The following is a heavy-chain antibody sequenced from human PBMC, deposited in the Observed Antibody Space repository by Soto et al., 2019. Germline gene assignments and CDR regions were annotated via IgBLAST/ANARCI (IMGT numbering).Heavy chain of an antibody. J-gene: IGHJ6*03. CDR1: GGSFSGYY. CDR3: ARMRETFALRRPQYYYYYYMDV. Sequence: PSETLSLTCAVYGGSFSGYYWSWIRQPPGKGLEWIGEINHSGSTNYNPSLKSRVTISVDTSKNQFSLKLSSVTAADTAVYYCARMRETFALRRPQYYYYYYMDVWGKGTTVTVSS. V-gene: IGHV4-34*01. CDR2: INHSGST. D-gene: IGHD3-3*01.